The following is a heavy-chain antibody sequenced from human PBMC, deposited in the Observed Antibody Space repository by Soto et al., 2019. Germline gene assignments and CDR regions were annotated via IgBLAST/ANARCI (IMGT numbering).Heavy chain of an antibody. J-gene: IGHJ5*02. Sequence: SVKVSCKASGGTFSSYAISWVRQAPGQGLEWMGGILPLFDKANYAQKFQGRVTITADKSTTTAYMELSSLRSEDTAVYYCARTGLEVHGTLGSYWFDPWGQGTLVTVSS. CDR3: ARTGLEVHGTLGSYWFDP. CDR1: GGTFSSYA. CDR2: ILPLFDKA. V-gene: IGHV1-69*06. D-gene: IGHD1-1*01.